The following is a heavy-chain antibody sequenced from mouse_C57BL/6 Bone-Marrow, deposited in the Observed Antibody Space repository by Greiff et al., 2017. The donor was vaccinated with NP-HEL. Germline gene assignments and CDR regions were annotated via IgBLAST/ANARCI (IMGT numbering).Heavy chain of an antibody. J-gene: IGHJ3*01. CDR3: ARWLYYYGSSYGAWFAY. V-gene: IGHV1-80*01. CDR1: GYAFSSYW. D-gene: IGHD1-1*01. Sequence: LQESGAELVKPGASVKISCKASGYAFSSYWMNWVKQRPGKGLEWIGQIYPGDGDTNYNGKFKGKATLTADKSSSTAYMQLSSLTSEDSAVYFCARWLYYYGSSYGAWFAYWGQGTLVTVSA. CDR2: IYPGDGDT.